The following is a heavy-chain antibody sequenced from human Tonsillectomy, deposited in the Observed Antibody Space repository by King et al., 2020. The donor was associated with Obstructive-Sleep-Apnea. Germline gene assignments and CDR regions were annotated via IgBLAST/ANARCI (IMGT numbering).Heavy chain of an antibody. Sequence: VQLVESGGGVVQPGRALRLSCAASGFTFRSYGMHWVRQAPGKGLEGVAVISYDGSNKYYADSVKGRFTISRDNSKNTLYLQMNSLRAEDTAVYYCAKERTVARSRAFDIWGQGTMVTVSS. V-gene: IGHV3-30*18. J-gene: IGHJ3*02. D-gene: IGHD5-12*01. CDR1: GFTFRSYG. CDR2: ISYDGSNK. CDR3: AKERTVARSRAFDI.